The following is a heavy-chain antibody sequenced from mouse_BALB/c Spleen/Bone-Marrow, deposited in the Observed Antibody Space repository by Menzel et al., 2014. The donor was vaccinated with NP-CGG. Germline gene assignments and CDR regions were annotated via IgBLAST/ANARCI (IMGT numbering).Heavy chain of an antibody. D-gene: IGHD2-1*01. CDR3: AFGNSDFDY. Sequence: QVQLQQPGAELVRPGSSVKISCKASGYAFSSYWMNWVKQRPGQGLEWIGQIYPGDGDTNYSGKFKGKATLTADESSSTAYMQLSSLTSEDSAVYFCAFGNSDFDYWGQGTTLTVSS. V-gene: IGHV1-80*01. CDR2: IYPGDGDT. CDR1: GYAFSSYW. J-gene: IGHJ2*01.